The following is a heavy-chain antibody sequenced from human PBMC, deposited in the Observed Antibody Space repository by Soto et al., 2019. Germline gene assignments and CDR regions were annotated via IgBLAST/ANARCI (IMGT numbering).Heavy chain of an antibody. CDR1: GGSISGYY. D-gene: IGHD2-21*01. CDR3: ARHADTGIPPYGMDV. Sequence: PSETLSLTCTVSGGSISGYYWSWIRQPPGKGLEWIGYFYYSGSTDSNPSLKSRVTISVDTSKNQFSLNLRSVTASDTAVYYCARHADTGIPPYGMDVWGPGATVTVSS. CDR2: FYYSGST. J-gene: IGHJ6*02. V-gene: IGHV4-59*08.